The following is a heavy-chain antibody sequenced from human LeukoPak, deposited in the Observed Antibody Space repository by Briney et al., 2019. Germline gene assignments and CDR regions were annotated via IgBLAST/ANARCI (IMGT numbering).Heavy chain of an antibody. CDR1: GYTFTSYD. Sequence: ASVKLSCKASGYTFTSYDINWVRQAPGQGLDWMGWMNATSGKTGQAQKFQGRITMTRDTSISTAYMELSSLRPEDTAVYYCAKYKSGDYFDAGKRYYFDQWGQGTPVTVPS. CDR2: MNATSGKT. J-gene: IGHJ4*02. CDR3: AKYKSGDYFDAGKRYYFDQ. V-gene: IGHV1-8*01. D-gene: IGHD3-9*01.